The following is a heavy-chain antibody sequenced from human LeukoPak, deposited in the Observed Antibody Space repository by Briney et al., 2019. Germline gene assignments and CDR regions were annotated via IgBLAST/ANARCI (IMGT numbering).Heavy chain of an antibody. CDR3: AKGMLPSATRKRGYSYGYSDY. CDR1: GFTFSSYA. CDR2: ISGSGGST. Sequence: GGSLRLSCAASGFTFSSYAMSWVRQAPGKGLEWVSAISGSGGSTYYADSVKGRFTISRDNSKNTLYLQMNSLRAEDTAVYYCAKGMLPSATRKRGYSYGYSDYWGQGTLVTVSS. V-gene: IGHV3-23*01. D-gene: IGHD5-18*01. J-gene: IGHJ4*02.